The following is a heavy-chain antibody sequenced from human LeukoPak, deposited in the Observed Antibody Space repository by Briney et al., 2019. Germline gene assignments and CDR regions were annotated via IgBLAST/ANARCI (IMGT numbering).Heavy chain of an antibody. Sequence: ASVTVSCKASRYTFTSYDINWVREAAAQGLEWMGLMNPNTGRTGFAQKFQGRLTLTRDTSISTAYMELSSLTSEDTAVYYCARLSQTPDYYSNGGYYYLGYWGQGTPVTVSS. V-gene: IGHV1-8*01. CDR2: MNPNTGRT. CDR3: ARLSQTPDYYSNGGYYYLGY. CDR1: RYTFTSYD. J-gene: IGHJ4*02. D-gene: IGHD3-22*01.